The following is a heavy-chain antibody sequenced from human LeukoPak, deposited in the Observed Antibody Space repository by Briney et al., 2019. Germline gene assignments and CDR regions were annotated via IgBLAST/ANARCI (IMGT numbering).Heavy chain of an antibody. J-gene: IGHJ4*02. Sequence: VSVKVSCKASGYTFTSYGISWVRQAPGQGLEWMGWINPNSGGTNYAQKFQGRVTMTRDTSISTAYMELSRLRSDDTAVYYCARDFRDYYDSSGYFNYWGQGTLVTVSS. D-gene: IGHD3-22*01. CDR2: INPNSGGT. CDR3: ARDFRDYYDSSGYFNY. V-gene: IGHV1-2*02. CDR1: GYTFTSYG.